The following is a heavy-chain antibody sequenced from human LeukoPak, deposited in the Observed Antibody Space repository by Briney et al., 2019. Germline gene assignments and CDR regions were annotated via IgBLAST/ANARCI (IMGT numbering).Heavy chain of an antibody. V-gene: IGHV3-23*01. Sequence: PGGSLRLSCAASGXTFSSSAMSWVRQAPGKGLEWVSAISLSGVNTYYADSVKGRFTISRDVSKNTLYLQMNSLRAEDTAVYYCAKDRVGLDYWGQGSLVTVSS. CDR2: ISLSGVNT. CDR3: AKDRVGLDY. CDR1: GXTFSSSA. J-gene: IGHJ4*02. D-gene: IGHD1-26*01.